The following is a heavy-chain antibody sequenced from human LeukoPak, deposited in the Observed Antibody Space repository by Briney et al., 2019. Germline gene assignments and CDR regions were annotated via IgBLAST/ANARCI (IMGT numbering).Heavy chain of an antibody. Sequence: GGSLRLSCAASGFTFSSYWMSWVRQAPGKGPEWVANIKEDGSEKYYLDSVKGRFTISRDNAKNSLYLQMNSLRAEDTAVYYCASEQWLRYWGQGTLVTVSS. CDR3: ASEQWLRY. J-gene: IGHJ4*02. D-gene: IGHD6-19*01. V-gene: IGHV3-7*01. CDR2: IKEDGSEK. CDR1: GFTFSSYW.